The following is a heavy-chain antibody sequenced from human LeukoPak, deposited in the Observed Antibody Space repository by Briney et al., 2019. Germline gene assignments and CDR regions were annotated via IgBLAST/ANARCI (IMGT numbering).Heavy chain of an antibody. Sequence: ASVKVSCKASGYTFTGYYMHWVRQAPRQAREWMGWINHNSGGTNYAKKFQGRVTMTRDTSISTAYMELSRLTSDDTAVYYCAASSCGGDCYSRYYYYGMDVWGQRTTVTVSS. CDR2: INHNSGGT. CDR1: GYTFTGYY. J-gene: IGHJ6*02. D-gene: IGHD2-21*02. V-gene: IGHV1-2*02. CDR3: AASSCGGDCYSRYYYYGMDV.